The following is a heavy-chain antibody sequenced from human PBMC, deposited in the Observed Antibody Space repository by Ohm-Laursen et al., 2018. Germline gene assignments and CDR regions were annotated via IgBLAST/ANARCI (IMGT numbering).Heavy chain of an antibody. J-gene: IGHJ4*02. CDR2: ISSDGRNK. V-gene: IGHV3-30*03. D-gene: IGHD3-22*01. CDR1: GFTFSNYG. CDR3: ARGYYYDSSGYSLPFDY. Sequence: SLRLSCAASGFTFSNYGMHWVRQAPGKGLEWVAVISSDGRNKYYADSVKGRFTISRDNSKNTLYLQMNSLRAEDTAVYYCARGYYYDSSGYSLPFDYWGQGTLVTVSS.